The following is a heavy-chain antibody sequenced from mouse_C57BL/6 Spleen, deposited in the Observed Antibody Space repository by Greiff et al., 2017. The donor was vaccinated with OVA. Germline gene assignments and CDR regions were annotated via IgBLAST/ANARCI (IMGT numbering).Heavy chain of an antibody. CDR3: AGIYYDPYYAMDY. V-gene: IGHV1-26*01. D-gene: IGHD2-4*01. Sequence: EVQLQQSGPELVKPGASVKISCKASGYTFTDYYMNWVKQSHGKSLEWIGDINPNNGGTSYNQKFKGKATLTVDKSSSTAYMELRSLTSEDSAVYYCAGIYYDPYYAMDYWGQGTSGTVSS. CDR2: INPNNGGT. CDR1: GYTFTDYY. J-gene: IGHJ4*01.